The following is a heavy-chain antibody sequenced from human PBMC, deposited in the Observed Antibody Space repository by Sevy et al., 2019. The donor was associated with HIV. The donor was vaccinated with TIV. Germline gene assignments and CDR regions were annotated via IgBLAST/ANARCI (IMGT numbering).Heavy chain of an antibody. V-gene: IGHV3-9*01. CDR1: GFPFNDHA. Sequence: GGSLRLSCAASGFPFNDHAMHWVRLVPGKGLEWVSGISWNSRNIGYADPVKGRFTLSRDNTRHSVYLEMHSLRPEDTALYYCAKDINRGCDGVNCYSYYYYFYGLDVWGQGTTVTVSS. CDR3: AKDINRGCDGVNCYSYYYYFYGLDV. D-gene: IGHD2-21*01. J-gene: IGHJ6*02. CDR2: ISWNSRNI.